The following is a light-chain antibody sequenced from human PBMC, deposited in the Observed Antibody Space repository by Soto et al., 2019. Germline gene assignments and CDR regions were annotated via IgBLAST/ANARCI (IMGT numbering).Light chain of an antibody. CDR1: HSVSRY. Sequence: EIVFTQSPATLSLSPGERGARSCRASHSVSRYLAWYQQKPGQAPRLLIYDASNRATGIPARFSGSGSGTDFTLTISSLEPEDSAVYYCQQRHMWPITFGQGTRLEIK. V-gene: IGKV3-11*01. CDR3: QQRHMWPIT. CDR2: DAS. J-gene: IGKJ5*01.